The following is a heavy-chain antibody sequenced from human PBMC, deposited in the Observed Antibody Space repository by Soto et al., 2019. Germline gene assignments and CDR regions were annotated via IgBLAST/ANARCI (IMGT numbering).Heavy chain of an antibody. CDR2: IYPGDSDT. J-gene: IGHJ4*02. CDR3: ARHVPRLGSSGWWVGYDY. D-gene: IGHD6-19*01. CDR1: GYSFTSYW. V-gene: IGHV5-51*01. Sequence: GASLKISCQGSGYSFTSYWIGWVRQMPGKGLEWMGIIYPGDSDTRYSPSFQGQVTISADKSISTAYLQWSSLKASDTAMYYCARHVPRLGSSGWWVGYDYWGQGTLVTVSS.